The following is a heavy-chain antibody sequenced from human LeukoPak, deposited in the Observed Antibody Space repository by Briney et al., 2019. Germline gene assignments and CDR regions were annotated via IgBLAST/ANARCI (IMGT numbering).Heavy chain of an antibody. Sequence: GGSLRLSCAASGFTFSSYWMHWVRQAPGKGLEYVSAISSNGRNTYYGGSVKGRFTIPRDNSKNTLFLQMGSLRPEDMAVYYCARDPNWGSIDYWGQGTLVTVSS. V-gene: IGHV3-64*02. D-gene: IGHD7-27*01. J-gene: IGHJ4*02. CDR2: ISSNGRNT. CDR1: GFTFSSYW. CDR3: ARDPNWGSIDY.